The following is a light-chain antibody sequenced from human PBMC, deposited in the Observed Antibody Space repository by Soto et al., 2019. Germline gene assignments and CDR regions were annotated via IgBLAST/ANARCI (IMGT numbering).Light chain of an antibody. V-gene: IGKV1D-12*01. CDR1: QDIGTG. CDR2: AAS. J-gene: IGKJ4*01. CDR3: QQAKSFPLT. Sequence: DIQMTQSPSSVSASVGDRVTITCRASQDIGTGLTWYQQRPGRAPNLLVYAASSLRSGVPSRFSGSGSGTDFTLTGNSLQPEEFATYYCQQAKSFPLTFGGGTKV.